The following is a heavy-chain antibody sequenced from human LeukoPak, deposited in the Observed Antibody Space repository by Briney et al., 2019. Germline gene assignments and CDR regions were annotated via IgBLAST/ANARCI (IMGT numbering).Heavy chain of an antibody. CDR1: GGSISSGGYS. Sequence: SQTLSLTCAVSGGSISSGGYSWSWIRQPPGKGLEWIGYIYHSGSTYYNPSLKSRVTISVDRSKNQFSLKLSSVTAADTAVYYCARLTNDAFDIWGQGTMVTVSS. D-gene: IGHD3-9*01. CDR3: ARLTNDAFDI. V-gene: IGHV4-30-2*01. J-gene: IGHJ3*02. CDR2: IYHSGST.